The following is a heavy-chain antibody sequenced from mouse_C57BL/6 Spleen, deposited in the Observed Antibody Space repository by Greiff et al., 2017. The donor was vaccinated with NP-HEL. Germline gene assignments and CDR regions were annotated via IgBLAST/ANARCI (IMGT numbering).Heavy chain of an antibody. CDR3: APITTVVEGYAMDY. Sequence: QVQLKESGAELVKPGASVKISCKASGYAFSSYWMNWVKQRPGKGLEWIGQIYPGDGDTNYNGKFKGKATLTADKSSSTAYMQLSSLTSEDSAVYFCAPITTVVEGYAMDYWGQGPSVTVSS. V-gene: IGHV1-80*01. D-gene: IGHD1-1*01. J-gene: IGHJ4*01. CDR1: GYAFSSYW. CDR2: IYPGDGDT.